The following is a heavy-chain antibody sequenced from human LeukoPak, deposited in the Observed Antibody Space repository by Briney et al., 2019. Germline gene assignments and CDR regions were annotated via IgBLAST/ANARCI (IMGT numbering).Heavy chain of an antibody. V-gene: IGHV4-61*01. D-gene: IGHD4-17*01. CDR3: ARVGLDDYGDYGEPGYFDY. CDR1: GGSVSSGSYY. Sequence: PSETLSLTCTVSGGSVSSGSYYWSWLRQPPGKGLEWIGYIYYSGSTNYNPSLKSRVTISVDTSKNQFSLKLSSVTAADTAVYYCARVGLDDYGDYGEPGYFDYWGQGTLVTVSS. J-gene: IGHJ4*02. CDR2: IYYSGST.